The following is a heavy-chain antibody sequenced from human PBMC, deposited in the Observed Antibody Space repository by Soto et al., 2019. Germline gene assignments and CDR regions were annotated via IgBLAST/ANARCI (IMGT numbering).Heavy chain of an antibody. CDR2: INHGGIT. CDR1: GGSFGGYF. CDR3: ARQGAVTVMFYYHGMDV. Sequence: QVQLQQWGAGLLKPSETLSLTCDVYGGSFGGYFWSWIRQPPGKGLEWIGEINHGGITNYNPSLKRRITISVDPSKNQFSLKLSSVTAADAAVYYCARQGAVTVMFYYHGMDVWGQGTSVTVSS. J-gene: IGHJ6*02. V-gene: IGHV4-34*02. D-gene: IGHD2-21*02.